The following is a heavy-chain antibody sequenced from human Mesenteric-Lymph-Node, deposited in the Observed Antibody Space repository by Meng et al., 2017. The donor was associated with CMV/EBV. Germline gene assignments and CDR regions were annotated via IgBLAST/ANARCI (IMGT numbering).Heavy chain of an antibody. CDR1: GFDLSSYW. CDR2: INGDGSST. D-gene: IGHD3-10*01. J-gene: IGHJ5*02. Sequence: CAASGFDLSSYWMVWVRQGPGKGLVWVSRINGDGSSTSYADSVKGRFTISRDNAKSTLYLQMNSLRAEDTAVYYCARGGSGGNWLDPWGQGTLVTVS. V-gene: IGHV3-74*01. CDR3: ARGGSGGNWLDP.